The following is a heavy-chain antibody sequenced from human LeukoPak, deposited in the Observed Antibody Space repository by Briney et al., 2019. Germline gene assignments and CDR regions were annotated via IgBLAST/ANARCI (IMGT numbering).Heavy chain of an antibody. CDR1: GYTFTGYY. D-gene: IGHD6-13*01. CDR3: ARSHRGYRRDYYYYYMDV. Sequence: AASVKVSCKASGYTFTGYYMHWVRQAPGQGLEWMGWINPNSGGTNYAQKFQGRVTMTRDTSISTAYMELSRLRSDDTAVYYCARSHRGYRRDYYYYYMDVWGKGTTVTVSS. J-gene: IGHJ6*03. CDR2: INPNSGGT. V-gene: IGHV1-2*02.